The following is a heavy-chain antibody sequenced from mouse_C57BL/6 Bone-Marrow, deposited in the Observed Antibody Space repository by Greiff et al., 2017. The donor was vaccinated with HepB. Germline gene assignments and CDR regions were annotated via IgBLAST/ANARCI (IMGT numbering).Heavy chain of an antibody. J-gene: IGHJ3*01. V-gene: IGHV7-3*01. CDR2: IRNKANGYKT. D-gene: IGHD2-5*01. Sequence: EVKLVESGGGLVQPGGSLSLSCAASGFTFTDYYMSWVRQPPGKALEWLGFIRNKANGYKTEYSASVKGRFTISRDNSQSILYLQMNALRADDSATYYSARNAYYSNYESVWFAYWGQGTLVTVSA. CDR1: GFTFTDYY. CDR3: ARNAYYSNYESVWFAY.